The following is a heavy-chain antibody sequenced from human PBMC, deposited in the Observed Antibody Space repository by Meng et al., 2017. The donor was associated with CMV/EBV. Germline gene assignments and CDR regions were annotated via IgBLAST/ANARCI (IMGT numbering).Heavy chain of an antibody. CDR1: GYTLTEFS. CDR3: ATEIFGGWYSFDY. Sequence: VRLVQSGGEWKKAWASVKVSCKVSGYTLTEFSMHWVRQAPGKGLEWMGGFDPEDGETIYAQKFQGRVTMTEDTSTDTAYMELSSLRSEDTAVYYCATEIFGGWYSFDYWGQGTLVTVSS. V-gene: IGHV1-24*01. D-gene: IGHD6-19*01. CDR2: FDPEDGET. J-gene: IGHJ4*02.